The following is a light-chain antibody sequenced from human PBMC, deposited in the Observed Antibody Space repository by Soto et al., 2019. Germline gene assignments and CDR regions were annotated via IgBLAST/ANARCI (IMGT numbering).Light chain of an antibody. CDR3: AVWDDSLRGWV. CDR2: TND. V-gene: IGLV1-47*02. J-gene: IGLJ3*02. CDR1: FSNIGSNY. Sequence: QSALTQPPSASGTPGQRVTISCSGRFSNIGSNYVYWYQQLPGTAPKLLIFTNDQRTSGVPGRSSGSKSGTSASLAISGLRSEDEADYYCAVWDDSLRGWVFGGGTKVTVL.